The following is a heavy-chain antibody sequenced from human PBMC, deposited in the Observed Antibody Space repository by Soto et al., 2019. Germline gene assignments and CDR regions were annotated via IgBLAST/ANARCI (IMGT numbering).Heavy chain of an antibody. D-gene: IGHD1-26*01. CDR3: ARGWELHWYFDL. Sequence: PGGSLRLSCAASGFTFSSYSMNWVRQAPGKGLEWVSSISSSSSYIYYADSVKGRFTISGDNAKNSLYLQMNSLRAEDTAVYYCARGWELHWYFDLWGRGTLVTVSS. CDR2: ISSSSSYI. J-gene: IGHJ2*01. V-gene: IGHV3-21*01. CDR1: GFTFSSYS.